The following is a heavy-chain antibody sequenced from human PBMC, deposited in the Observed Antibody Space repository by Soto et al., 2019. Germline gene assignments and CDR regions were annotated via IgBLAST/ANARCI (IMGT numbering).Heavy chain of an antibody. CDR1: GFPFSSYW. CDR3: AREYYGLLTGYYNDH. D-gene: IGHD3-9*01. Sequence: EVQLVESGGDSVQPGGSLRLSCAASGFPFSSYWMHWVRHTPGKGLEWVARLSGDGTTIYYAESVTGRFTVSRDNAKNTLSLKMSGLGAEDTAVYYCAREYYGLLTGYYNDHWGQGTLVSVSS. V-gene: IGHV3-74*01. J-gene: IGHJ4*02. CDR2: LSGDGTTI.